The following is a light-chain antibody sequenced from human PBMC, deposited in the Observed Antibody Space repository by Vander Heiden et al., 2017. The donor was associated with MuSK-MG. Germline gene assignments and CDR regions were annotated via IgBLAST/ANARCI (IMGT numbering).Light chain of an antibody. J-gene: IGLJ1*01. V-gene: IGLV1-40*01. CDR2: GNS. Sequence: QSVLTQPPSVSGAPGQRVTLSCPGSSSNIGAGYDVHWYQQRPGTAPKLLIYGNSNRPAGVPDRVSGSKSGTSASLASTGLQAEDEADYYCQADDSSRSGYVFGTGTKVTVL. CDR1: SSNIGAGYD. CDR3: QADDSSRSGYV.